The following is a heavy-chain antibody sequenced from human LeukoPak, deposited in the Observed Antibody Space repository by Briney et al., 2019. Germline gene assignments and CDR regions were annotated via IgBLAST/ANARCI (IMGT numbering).Heavy chain of an antibody. CDR1: GGSISRHY. D-gene: IGHD3-3*01. CDR3: ARSPPIPSLEWYFDL. V-gene: IGHV4-4*07. Sequence: SDTLSLTCTVCGGSISRHYWFWLRKPAGKGLERLGRIYTSDSTNYNPPLKGRVTRSVETPQNQYSSKIGSWTAADPAGYYCARSPPIPSLEWYFDLWGRGTLVTVSS. J-gene: IGHJ2*01. CDR2: IYTSDST.